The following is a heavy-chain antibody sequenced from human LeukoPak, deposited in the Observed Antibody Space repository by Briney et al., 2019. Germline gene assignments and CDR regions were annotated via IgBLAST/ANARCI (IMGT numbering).Heavy chain of an antibody. Sequence: ASVKVSCKASGYTFTSYYMHWVRQAPGQGLEWMGIINPSGGSTSYAQKFQGRVTMTRDMSTSTVYMELSSLRSEDTAVYYCARDLAGYCSGGSCYSGRWFDPWGQGTLVTVSS. CDR1: GYTFTSYY. J-gene: IGHJ5*02. CDR3: ARDLAGYCSGGSCYSGRWFDP. D-gene: IGHD2-15*01. CDR2: INPSGGST. V-gene: IGHV1-46*01.